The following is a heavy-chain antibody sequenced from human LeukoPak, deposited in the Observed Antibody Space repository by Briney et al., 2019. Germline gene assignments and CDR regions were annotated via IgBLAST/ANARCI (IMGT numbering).Heavy chain of an antibody. D-gene: IGHD1-26*01. CDR1: GYTFTGYY. Sequence: ASVKVSCKASGYTFTGYYMHWVRQAPGQGLEWMGWINPNSGGTNYAQKFQGRVTMTRDTSISTAYMELSRLRSDDTAVYYCATGRPSGSYFSGVGMDAFDIWGQGTMVTVSS. CDR2: INPNSGGT. V-gene: IGHV1-2*02. CDR3: ATGRPSGSYFSGVGMDAFDI. J-gene: IGHJ3*02.